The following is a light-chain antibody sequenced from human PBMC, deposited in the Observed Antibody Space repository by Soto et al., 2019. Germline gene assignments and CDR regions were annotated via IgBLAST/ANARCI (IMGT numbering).Light chain of an antibody. Sequence: EIVLTQSPGTLSLSPGERATLSCRASQSVSSSYLAWYQQKPGQAPRLLIYGASSRATGIPDRFSGSGSGTDFTHTISRLEPEDFAVYYCQQYDSSPLTFGGGTNVEIK. V-gene: IGKV3-20*01. J-gene: IGKJ4*01. CDR3: QQYDSSPLT. CDR2: GAS. CDR1: QSVSSSY.